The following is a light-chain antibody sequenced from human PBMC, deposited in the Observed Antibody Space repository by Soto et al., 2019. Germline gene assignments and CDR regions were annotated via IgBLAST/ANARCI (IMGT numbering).Light chain of an antibody. Sequence: DIQMTQSPSTLSASVGDGVTITCRASQSIGSWLAWHQQKPGKAPKLLIYKATNLQSGVPSRFSGSGSGTDFSLTISSLQPVDSATYYCQQYNDFQYTFGQGTKLEI. V-gene: IGKV1-5*03. CDR2: KAT. J-gene: IGKJ2*01. CDR1: QSIGSW. CDR3: QQYNDFQYT.